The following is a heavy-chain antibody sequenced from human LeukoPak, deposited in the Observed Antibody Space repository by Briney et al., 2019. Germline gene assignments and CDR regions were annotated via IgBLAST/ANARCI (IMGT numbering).Heavy chain of an antibody. Sequence: PGGSLRLSCAASGLTFSSYAMHWVRQALGKGLEWVAVISYDGSNKYYADSVKGRFTISRDNSKNTLYLQMNSLRAEDTAVYYCARGERGGYYDTGFDYWGQGTLVTVSS. J-gene: IGHJ4*02. D-gene: IGHD3-22*01. CDR2: ISYDGSNK. CDR3: ARGERGGYYDTGFDY. V-gene: IGHV3-30*04. CDR1: GLTFSSYA.